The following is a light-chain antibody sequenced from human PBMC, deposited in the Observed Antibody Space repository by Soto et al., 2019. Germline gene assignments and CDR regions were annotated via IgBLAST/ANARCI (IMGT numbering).Light chain of an antibody. CDR1: RSNSIW. J-gene: IGKJ1*01. V-gene: IGKV1-5*01. CDR3: QQYNSYWT. CDR2: VSS. Sequence: DSRSNSIWLAWYQQQPGKPHNLLIYVSSSLESWLPSMFRGGGSRIESTLTTSSLQPDDFPTYHCQQYNSYWTFGQGTKVDLK.